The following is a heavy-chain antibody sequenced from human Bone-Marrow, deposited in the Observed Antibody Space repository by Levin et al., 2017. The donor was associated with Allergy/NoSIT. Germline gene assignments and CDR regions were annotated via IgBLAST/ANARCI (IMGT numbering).Heavy chain of an antibody. Sequence: GESLKISCKASGYTFTGYYMHWVRQAPGQGLEWMGWINPNSGGTNYAQKFQGWVTMTRDTSISTAYMELSRLRSDDTAVYYCARETRERLLDYWGQGTLVTVSS. CDR2: INPNSGGT. CDR3: ARETRERLLDY. V-gene: IGHV1-2*04. J-gene: IGHJ4*02. CDR1: GYTFTGYY. D-gene: IGHD1-1*01.